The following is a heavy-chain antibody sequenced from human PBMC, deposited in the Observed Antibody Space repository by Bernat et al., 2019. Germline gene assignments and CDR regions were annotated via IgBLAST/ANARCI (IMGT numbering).Heavy chain of an antibody. J-gene: IGHJ4*02. Sequence: QVQLQQWGAGLLKPSETLSLTCAVYGGSFSGYSWTWIRQPPGKGLEWIGEISHSGRTNYNPSLTSRVTISIDTSKNQFSLSLSAVTAADTALYYCARGNMAASIFYWGQGTLVTVSS. CDR3: ARGNMAASIFY. V-gene: IGHV4-34*01. CDR1: GGSFSGYS. D-gene: IGHD6-13*01. CDR2: ISHSGRT.